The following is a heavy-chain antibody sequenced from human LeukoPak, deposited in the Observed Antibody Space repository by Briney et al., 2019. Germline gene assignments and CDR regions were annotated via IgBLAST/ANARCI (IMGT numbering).Heavy chain of an antibody. CDR3: ASAIVTTRNTWDM. V-gene: IGHV3-74*01. CDR1: GFTFSSHW. Sequence: QSGGSLRLSCAASGFTFSSHWMHWVRQAPGKGLVWVSRISSDGSSTNYADSVKGRFTISRDNAKNMLYLQMDSLRAEDTSLYYCASAIVTTRNTWDMWGQGTKVTVSS. D-gene: IGHD1-26*01. CDR2: ISSDGSST. J-gene: IGHJ4*02.